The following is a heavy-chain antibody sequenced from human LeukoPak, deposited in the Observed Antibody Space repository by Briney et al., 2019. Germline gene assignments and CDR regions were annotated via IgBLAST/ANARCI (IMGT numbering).Heavy chain of an antibody. D-gene: IGHD4-23*01. CDR3: AREAYGGTSGVDV. Sequence: SETLSLTCTVSGGSISSYYWSWIRQPPGKGLEWIGYIYYSGSTNYNPSLKSRVTISVDTSKNQFSLKLSSVTAADTAVYYCAREAYGGTSGVDVWGQGTTVTVSS. CDR2: IYYSGST. J-gene: IGHJ6*02. V-gene: IGHV4-59*01. CDR1: GGSISSYY.